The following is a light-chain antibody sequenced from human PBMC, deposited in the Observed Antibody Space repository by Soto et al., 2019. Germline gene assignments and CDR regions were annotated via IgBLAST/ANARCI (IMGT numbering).Light chain of an antibody. CDR2: DAS. J-gene: IGKJ5*01. Sequence: EIVLTQSPATLSLSPVERATLSCRASQSVSSYLAWYQQEPGQAPRLLIYDASNRATGIPARFSGSGSGTDFTLTISSLEPEDFAVYYCQQREHWPPITFGQGTRLENK. CDR1: QSVSSY. CDR3: QQREHWPPIT. V-gene: IGKV3-11*01.